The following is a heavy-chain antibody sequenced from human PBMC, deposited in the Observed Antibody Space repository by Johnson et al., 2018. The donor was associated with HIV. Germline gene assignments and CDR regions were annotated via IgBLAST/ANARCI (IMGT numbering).Heavy chain of an antibody. CDR3: ARERIGYSSSGDAFDI. Sequence: QVHLVESGGGVVQPGRSLRLSCAPSGFTFSSYAMHSVRQAPGKGLEWVAVISYDGNIKYYADSVKGRFTISRDNAKKTLYLQMNSLRAEDTAVYYCARERIGYSSSGDAFDIWGQGTMVTVSS. J-gene: IGHJ3*02. CDR1: GFTFSSYA. CDR2: ISYDGNIK. V-gene: IGHV3-30-3*01. D-gene: IGHD2-2*01.